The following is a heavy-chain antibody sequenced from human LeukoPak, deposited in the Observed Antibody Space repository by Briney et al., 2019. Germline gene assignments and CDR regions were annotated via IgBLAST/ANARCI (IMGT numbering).Heavy chain of an antibody. CDR2: ISGSGGST. CDR3: AKPKTYDSYYFDY. J-gene: IGHJ4*02. D-gene: IGHD3-3*01. V-gene: IGHV3-23*01. CDR1: GFTFSSYA. Sequence: PGGSLRLSCAVSGFTFSSYAMSWVRQAPGKGLEWVSAISGSGGSTYYADSVKGRFTISRDNSKNTLYLQMNSLRAEDTAVYYCAKPKTYDSYYFDYWGQGTLVTVSS.